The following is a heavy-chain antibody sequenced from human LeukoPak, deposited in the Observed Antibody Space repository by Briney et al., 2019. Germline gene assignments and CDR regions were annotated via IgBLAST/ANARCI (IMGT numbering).Heavy chain of an antibody. D-gene: IGHD3-3*01. Sequence: SETLSLTCTVSGGSISGSSYYWGWIRQPPGKGLEWIGEINHSGSTNYNPSLKSRVTISVDTSKNQFSLKLSSVTAADTAVYYCARETYYDFWSGQKGFDYWGQGTLVTVSS. CDR3: ARETYYDFWSGQKGFDY. CDR1: GGSISGSSYY. J-gene: IGHJ4*02. CDR2: INHSGST. V-gene: IGHV4-39*07.